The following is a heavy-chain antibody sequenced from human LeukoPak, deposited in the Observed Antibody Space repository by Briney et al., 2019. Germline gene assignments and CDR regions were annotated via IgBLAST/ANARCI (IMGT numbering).Heavy chain of an antibody. Sequence: ASVKASCKASGYTFISYDINWVRQAAGQGLEWMGWMNPNSANTGYAEKFQGRVSMTRNNPISTAYMELSGLRSEDTAVYYCARRGFGWAFDIWGLGTMVTVSS. D-gene: IGHD3-10*01. CDR2: MNPNSANT. V-gene: IGHV1-8*01. CDR3: ARRGFGWAFDI. J-gene: IGHJ3*02. CDR1: GYTFISYD.